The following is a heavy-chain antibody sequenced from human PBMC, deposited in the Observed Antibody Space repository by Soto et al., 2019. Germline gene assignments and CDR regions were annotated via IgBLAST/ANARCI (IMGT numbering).Heavy chain of an antibody. J-gene: IGHJ4*02. V-gene: IGHV5-51*01. Sequence: XQSLKNSTKGAGYSVSSHWIGWVRQITGKGLEWMGIIYPGDSNIRYSPSFEGQIDMSADRSINTAYLRWSSLKASDTATYYCARHLDEYSSASGFDYWGQGTLVTLSS. CDR3: ARHLDEYSSASGFDY. CDR1: GYSVSSHW. CDR2: IYPGDSNI. D-gene: IGHD6-6*01.